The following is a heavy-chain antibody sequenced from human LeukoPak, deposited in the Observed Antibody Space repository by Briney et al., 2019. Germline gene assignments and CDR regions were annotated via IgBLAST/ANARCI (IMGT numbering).Heavy chain of an antibody. CDR2: IYPGDSDT. CDR1: GYSFTTYW. J-gene: IGHJ4*02. Sequence: GESLKISCKGSGYSFTTYWIGWVRQMPGKGLEWMGIIYPGDSDTRYSPPFQGQVTISADKSISTAYLQWSSLKASDTAMYYCARYAYYYGSHFDYWGQGTLVTVSS. D-gene: IGHD3-10*01. CDR3: ARYAYYYGSHFDY. V-gene: IGHV5-51*01.